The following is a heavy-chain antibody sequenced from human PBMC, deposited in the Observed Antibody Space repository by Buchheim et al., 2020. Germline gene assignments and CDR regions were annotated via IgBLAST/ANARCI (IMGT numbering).Heavy chain of an antibody. Sequence: QVQLVESGGGVVQPGRSLRLSCVASGFTFSAYAMHWVRQAPGKGLEWVTVMSYDGSNKYYADSVKVRFSISIDNSKNTMFFQMNSLRAEDTAVYYCARSRRWLQLDFDCGGRGTL. CDR1: GFTFSAYA. CDR3: ARSRRWLQLDFDC. D-gene: IGHD5-24*01. V-gene: IGHV3-30*14. CDR2: MSYDGSNK. J-gene: IGHJ4*02.